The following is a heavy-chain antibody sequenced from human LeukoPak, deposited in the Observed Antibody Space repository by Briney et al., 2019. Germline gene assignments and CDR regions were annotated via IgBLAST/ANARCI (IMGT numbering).Heavy chain of an antibody. D-gene: IGHD2-2*01. CDR3: AKEGYCSSTSCYHFDY. CDR1: GFTFRSYG. CDR2: IRYDGSNK. V-gene: IGHV3-30*02. Sequence: GGSLRLSCAASGFTFRSYGMHWVRQAPGKGLEWVAFIRYDGSNKYYADSVKGRFTISRDNSKNTLYLQMNSLRVEDTAVYYCAKEGYCSSTSCYHFDYWGQGTLVTVSS. J-gene: IGHJ4*02.